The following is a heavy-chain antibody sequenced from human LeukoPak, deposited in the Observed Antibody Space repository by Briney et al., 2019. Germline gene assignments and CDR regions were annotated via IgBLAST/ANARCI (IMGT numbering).Heavy chain of an antibody. CDR3: ARQYCSSRSCYTDAFDI. Sequence: GGSLRLSCAASKFTFSSYWMSWVRQAPGKGLEWVANIKQDGSEKYYVVSVKGRFTISRDNAKNSVWLQMNSLRAEDTAVYYCARQYCSSRSCYTDAFDIWGQGTMVTVSS. J-gene: IGHJ3*02. V-gene: IGHV3-7*01. D-gene: IGHD2-2*02. CDR2: IKQDGSEK. CDR1: KFTFSSYW.